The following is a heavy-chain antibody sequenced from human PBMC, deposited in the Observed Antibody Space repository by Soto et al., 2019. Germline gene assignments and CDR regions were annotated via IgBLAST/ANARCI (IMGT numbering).Heavy chain of an antibody. CDR2: ISGSGGST. J-gene: IGHJ6*02. Sequence: GGSLRLSCAASGFTFSSYAMSWFRQAPGKGLEWVSVISGSGGSTYYADSVKGRFTISRDNSKNTLYLQMNSLRAEDTAVYYCARVGHDFWSGYGMDVWGQGTTVTVS. V-gene: IGHV3-23*01. CDR3: ARVGHDFWSGYGMDV. CDR1: GFTFSSYA. D-gene: IGHD3-3*01.